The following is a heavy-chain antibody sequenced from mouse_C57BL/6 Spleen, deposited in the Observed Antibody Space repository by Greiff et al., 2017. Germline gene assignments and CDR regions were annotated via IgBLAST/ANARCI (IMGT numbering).Heavy chain of an antibody. D-gene: IGHD3-2*02. CDR3: TKAAQATGYFDY. CDR1: GYTFTDYE. CDR2: IDPETGGT. V-gene: IGHV1-15*01. J-gene: IGHJ2*01. Sequence: QVQLQQSGAELVRPGASVTLSCKASGYTFTDYEMHWVKQTPVHGLEWIGAIDPETGGTAYNQKFKGKAILTADKSSSTAYMELRSLTSEDSAVYFCTKAAQATGYFDYWGQGTTLTVSS.